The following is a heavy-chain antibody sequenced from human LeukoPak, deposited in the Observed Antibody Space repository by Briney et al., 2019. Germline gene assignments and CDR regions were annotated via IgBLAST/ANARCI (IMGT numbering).Heavy chain of an antibody. CDR2: INPNSGGT. CDR1: GYTFTSYG. D-gene: IGHD6-19*01. V-gene: IGHV1-2*02. CDR3: TRGGAIAVAGTGY. Sequence: ASVKVSCKASGYTFTSYGINWVRQAPGQGLEWMGWINPNSGGTNYAQKFQGRVTMTRDTSISTAYMELSRLRSDDTAVYYCTRGGAIAVAGTGYWGQGTLVTVSS. J-gene: IGHJ4*02.